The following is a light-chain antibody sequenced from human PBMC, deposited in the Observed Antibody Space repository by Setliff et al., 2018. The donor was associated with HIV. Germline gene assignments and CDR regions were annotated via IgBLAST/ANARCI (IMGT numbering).Light chain of an antibody. CDR2: DVN. Sequence: QSALTQPASVSGSPGQSIIISCTGSRRDVGSYNLVSWYQQHPGKAPKLIIYDVNKRPSGLSGRFSGSTSGNTASLTISGLQPEDEANYYCCSYRPGSPFWVFGGGTQLTVL. J-gene: IGLJ3*02. CDR1: RRDVGSYNL. CDR3: CSYRPGSPFWV. V-gene: IGLV2-23*02.